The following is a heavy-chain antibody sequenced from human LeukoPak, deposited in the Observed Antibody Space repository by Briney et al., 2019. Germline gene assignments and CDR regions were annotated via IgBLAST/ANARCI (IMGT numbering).Heavy chain of an antibody. Sequence: GGSLRLSCAASGFDFSNYWMYWVRQAPGKGLEWVANIKQDGSEKYYVDSVRGRFTISRDNAKNSLSLQMNSLRAEDTAVYYCAKQLGYCSDGSCYFPYWGQGTLVTVSS. CDR3: AKQLGYCSDGSCYFPY. V-gene: IGHV3-7*03. J-gene: IGHJ4*02. D-gene: IGHD2-15*01. CDR1: GFDFSNYW. CDR2: IKQDGSEK.